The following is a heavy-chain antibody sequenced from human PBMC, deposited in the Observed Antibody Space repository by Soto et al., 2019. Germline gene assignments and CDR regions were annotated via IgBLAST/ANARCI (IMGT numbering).Heavy chain of an antibody. CDR2: ISGSGGST. V-gene: IGHV3-23*01. D-gene: IGHD3-3*01. CDR3: AKTIFWSGQGNWFDP. J-gene: IGHJ5*02. CDR1: GFTFSSYA. Sequence: QPGGSLRLSCAASGFTFSSYAMSWVRQAPGKGLEWVSAISGSGGSTYYADSVKGRFTISRDNSKNTLYLQMNSLRSEDTAVYYCAKTIFWSGQGNWFDPWGQGTLVTVSS.